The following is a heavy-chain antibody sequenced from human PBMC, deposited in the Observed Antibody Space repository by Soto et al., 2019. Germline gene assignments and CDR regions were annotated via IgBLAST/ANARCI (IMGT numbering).Heavy chain of an antibody. CDR1: GGSISSGGYY. V-gene: IGHV4-31*03. CDR3: AREPYYDSSGLDY. Sequence: SETLSLTCTVSGGSISSGGYYWSWIRQHPGKGLEWIGYIYYSGSTYYNPSLKSRVTISVDTSKNQFSLKLSSVTAADTAVYYCAREPYYDSSGLDYWGQGTLVTVSS. J-gene: IGHJ4*02. CDR2: IYYSGST. D-gene: IGHD3-22*01.